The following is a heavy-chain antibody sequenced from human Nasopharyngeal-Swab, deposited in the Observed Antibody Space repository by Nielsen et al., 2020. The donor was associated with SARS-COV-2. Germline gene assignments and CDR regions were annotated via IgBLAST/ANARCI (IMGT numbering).Heavy chain of an antibody. V-gene: IGHV3-21*01. Sequence: GESLKISCAASGFTFSSYSMNWVRQAPGKGLEWVSSITSGSSYIYYADSVKGRFTISRDNAKNSLFLQMNSLSAEDTAVYYCARGYDFRSGSNAFDIWGQGTMVTVSS. D-gene: IGHD3-3*01. CDR3: ARGYDFRSGSNAFDI. J-gene: IGHJ3*02. CDR1: GFTFSSYS. CDR2: ITSGSSYI.